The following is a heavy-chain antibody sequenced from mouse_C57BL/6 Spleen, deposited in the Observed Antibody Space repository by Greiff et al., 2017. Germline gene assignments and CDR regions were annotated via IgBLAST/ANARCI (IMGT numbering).Heavy chain of an antibody. CDR3: ARDITTVVATNYYAMDY. V-gene: IGHV1-72*01. CDR1: GYTFTSYW. Sequence: VQLQQSGAELVKPGASVKLSCKASGYTFTSYWMHWVKQRPGRGLEWIGRIDPNSGGTKYNEKFKSKATLTVDKPSSTAYMQLSSLTSEDSAVYYCARDITTVVATNYYAMDYWGQGTSVTVSS. CDR2: IDPNSGGT. J-gene: IGHJ4*01. D-gene: IGHD1-1*01.